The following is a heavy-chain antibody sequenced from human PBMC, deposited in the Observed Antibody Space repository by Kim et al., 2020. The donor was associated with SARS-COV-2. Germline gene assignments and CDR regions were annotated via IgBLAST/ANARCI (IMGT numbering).Heavy chain of an antibody. Sequence: GGSLRLSCAASGFTFSNAWMSWVRQAPGKGLEWVGRIKSKTDGGTTDYAAPVKGRFTISRDDSKNTLYLQMNSLKTEDTAVYYCTAYYYDSSGYYLFDYWGQGTLVTVSS. D-gene: IGHD3-22*01. J-gene: IGHJ4*02. CDR2: IKSKTDGGTT. CDR3: TAYYYDSSGYYLFDY. CDR1: GFTFSNAW. V-gene: IGHV3-15*01.